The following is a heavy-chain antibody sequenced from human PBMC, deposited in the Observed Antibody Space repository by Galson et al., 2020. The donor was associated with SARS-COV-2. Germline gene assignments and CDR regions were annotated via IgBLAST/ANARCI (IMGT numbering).Heavy chain of an antibody. Sequence: ASVKVSCKASGYTFTSYGISWVRQAPGQGLEWMGWISAYNGNTNYAQKLQGRVTMPTDTSTSTAYMELRSLRSDDTAVYYCARGGTYCSSTSCSDAFDIWGQGTMVTVSS. D-gene: IGHD2-2*01. CDR3: ARGGTYCSSTSCSDAFDI. CDR2: ISAYNGNT. J-gene: IGHJ3*02. CDR1: GYTFTSYG. V-gene: IGHV1-18*01.